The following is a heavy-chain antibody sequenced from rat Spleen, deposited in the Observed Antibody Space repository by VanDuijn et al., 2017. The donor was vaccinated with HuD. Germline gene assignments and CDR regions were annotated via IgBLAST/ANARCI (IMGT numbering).Heavy chain of an antibody. CDR1: GFTFSNYN. CDR2: IIYDGNRT. D-gene: IGHD1-4*01. J-gene: IGHJ3*01. Sequence: EVQLVESDGGLVQPGRSLKLSCAASGFTFSNYNMAWVRQAPKKCLEWVATIIYDGNRTYYRDSAKGRFTIYRHNAKSTLYLQMDSLRSEDTATYYCATHPGIPRGWFAYWGQGTLVTVSS. V-gene: IGHV5S10*01. CDR3: ATHPGIPRGWFAY.